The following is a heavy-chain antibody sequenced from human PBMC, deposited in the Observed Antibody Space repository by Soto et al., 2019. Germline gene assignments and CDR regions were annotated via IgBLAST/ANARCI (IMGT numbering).Heavy chain of an antibody. CDR2: IIPLFGKA. D-gene: IGHD1-1*01. CDR1: GGTFSSYA. CDR3: ARAQDAYNSLPPFDY. V-gene: IGHV1-69*06. J-gene: IGHJ4*02. Sequence: SVKVSCKASGGTFSSYAISWVRQAPGQGLEWMGGIIPLFGKANYAQKFQGRLTITADKSTSTAHMELSSLRSEDTAVYYCARAQDAYNSLPPFDYWGQGTLVTVSS.